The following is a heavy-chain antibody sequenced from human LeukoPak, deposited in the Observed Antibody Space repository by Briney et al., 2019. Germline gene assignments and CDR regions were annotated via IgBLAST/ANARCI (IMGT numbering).Heavy chain of an antibody. CDR3: ARAYSSSYGFDY. V-gene: IGHV2-70*04. D-gene: IGHD6-6*01. CDR1: GFSLSTSGMR. Sequence: SGPTLVNPTQTLTLTCTFSGFSLSTSGMRVSWIRQPPGKALEWLACIDWDDDKFYSTSLKTRLTISKDTSKNQVVLTMTNMDPVDTATYYCARAYSSSYGFDYWGQGTLVTVSS. J-gene: IGHJ4*02. CDR2: IDWDDDK.